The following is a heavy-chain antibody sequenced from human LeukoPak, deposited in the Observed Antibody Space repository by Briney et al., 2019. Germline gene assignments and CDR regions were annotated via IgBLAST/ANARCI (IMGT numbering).Heavy chain of an antibody. V-gene: IGHV3-7*03. J-gene: IGHJ4*02. CDR2: IKEDGSER. Sequence: GGSLRLSREGSAFIFSGHWMNWVRQTPGKGLEWVASIKEDGSERQYVDSVKGRFSISRDNTKGSLFLQLNSLRAEDTAVYYCAKGIRGSSGWYIEYWGQGTLVTVSS. CDR1: AFIFSGHW. D-gene: IGHD6-19*01. CDR3: AKGIRGSSGWYIEY.